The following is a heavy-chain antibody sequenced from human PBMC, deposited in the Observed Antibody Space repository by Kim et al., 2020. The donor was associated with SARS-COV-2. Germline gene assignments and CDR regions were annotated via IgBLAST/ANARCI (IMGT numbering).Heavy chain of an antibody. Sequence: GGSLRLSCAASGFTFSNYDISWVRQAPGKGLEWVSAIRGSGGSTYYADSVKGRFTISRDNSKNTLYLQMNSLRAEDTAVYYCAQKDNTYYHYYFAMDVWGRGTTVTVSS. CDR2: IRGSGGST. D-gene: IGHD2-15*01. J-gene: IGHJ6*02. V-gene: IGHV3-23*01. CDR1: GFTFSNYD. CDR3: AQKDNTYYHYYFAMDV.